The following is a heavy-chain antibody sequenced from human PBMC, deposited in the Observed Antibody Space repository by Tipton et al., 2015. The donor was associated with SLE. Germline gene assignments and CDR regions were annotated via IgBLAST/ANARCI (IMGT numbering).Heavy chain of an antibody. J-gene: IGHJ4*02. D-gene: IGHD3-22*01. V-gene: IGHV4-59*01. CDR2: IYHSGYT. CDR3: ARVYGSSYSHFDH. Sequence: LRLSCTVSRGSITSYYWSWIRQPPGKGLEWIGYIYHSGYTNSNPSLKSRVTISVDTSKNQFSLKLTSVTAADTAVYYCARVYGSSYSHFDHWGQGTLVTVSS. CDR1: RGSITSYY.